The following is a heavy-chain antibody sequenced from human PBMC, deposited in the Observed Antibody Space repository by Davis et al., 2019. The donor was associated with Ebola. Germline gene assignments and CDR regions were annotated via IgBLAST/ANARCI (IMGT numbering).Heavy chain of an antibody. V-gene: IGHV3-21*01. J-gene: IGHJ6*03. CDR3: ARMGDTSYYDFWSASYRDYYSMDV. D-gene: IGHD3-3*01. CDR1: GFTFSSYS. Sequence: GESLKISCAASGFTFSSYSMNWVRQAPGKGLEWVSSISSSSSYIYYADSVKGRFTISRDKAKNTLYLQMNSLRAEDTAVYYCARMGDTSYYDFWSASYRDYYSMDVWGKGTTVTVSS. CDR2: ISSSSSYI.